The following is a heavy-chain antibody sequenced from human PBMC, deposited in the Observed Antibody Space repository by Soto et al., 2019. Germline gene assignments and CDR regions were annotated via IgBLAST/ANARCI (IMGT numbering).Heavy chain of an antibody. V-gene: IGHV3-74*01. D-gene: IGHD6-19*01. Sequence: GESLKISCAASGFTFSSYWMHWVRQAPGKGLVWVSRINSDGSSTSYADSVKGRFTISRDNAKNTLYLQMNSLRAEDTAVYYCARVALGGWYLSVDYWGQGTLVTVSS. CDR2: INSDGSST. CDR3: ARVALGGWYLSVDY. J-gene: IGHJ4*02. CDR1: GFTFSSYW.